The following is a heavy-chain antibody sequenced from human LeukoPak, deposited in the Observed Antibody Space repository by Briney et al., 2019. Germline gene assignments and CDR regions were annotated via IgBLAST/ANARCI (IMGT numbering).Heavy chain of an antibody. D-gene: IGHD2/OR15-2a*01. Sequence: SETLSLTCTVSGGSISSYYWSWIRQPPGKGLEWIGYIYYSGSTNYNPSLKSRVTISVDTSKNQFSLKLSSVTAADTAVYYCARVKGSLSMGYYYYYYMDVWGKGTTVTISS. CDR3: ARVKGSLSMGYYYYYYMDV. V-gene: IGHV4-59*01. J-gene: IGHJ6*03. CDR1: GGSISSYY. CDR2: IYYSGST.